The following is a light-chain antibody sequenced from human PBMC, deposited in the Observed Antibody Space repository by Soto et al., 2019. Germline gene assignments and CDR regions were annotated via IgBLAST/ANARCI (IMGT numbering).Light chain of an antibody. CDR2: TTN. CDR3: EAWDDSLNGHV. V-gene: IGLV1-44*01. J-gene: IGLJ1*01. Sequence: QSVLTQPHSASGTPGQRVTISCSGSSSNIGTSSVHWFQQLPGTAPKLLISTTNQRPSGVPERFSGSKSGTSPSLAIGGLQTVYEADYYCEAWDDSLNGHVFGTGTKVTDL. CDR1: SSNIGTSS.